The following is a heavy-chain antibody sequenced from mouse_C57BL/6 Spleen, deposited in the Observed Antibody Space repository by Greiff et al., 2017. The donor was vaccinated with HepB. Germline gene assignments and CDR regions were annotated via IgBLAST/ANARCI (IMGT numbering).Heavy chain of an antibody. V-gene: IGHV1-26*01. J-gene: IGHJ2*01. CDR1: GYTFTDYY. Sequence: EVKLQQSGPELVKPGASVKISCKASGYTFTDYYMNWVKQSHGKSLEWIGDINPNNGGTSYNQKFKGKATLTVDKSSSTAYMELRSLTSEDSAVYYCARSRGNPDGYFDYWGQGTTLTVSS. D-gene: IGHD3-1*01. CDR3: ARSRGNPDGYFDY. CDR2: INPNNGGT.